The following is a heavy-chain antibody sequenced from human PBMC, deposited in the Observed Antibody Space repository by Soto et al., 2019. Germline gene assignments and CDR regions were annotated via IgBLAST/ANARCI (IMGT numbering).Heavy chain of an antibody. D-gene: IGHD1-26*01. CDR3: ARASGGATGDFDY. V-gene: IGHV1-18*01. Sequence: QVQLVQSGAEVKKPGASLKVSCKASGYSFRTYSISWVRQAPGQGLEWMGWISTYNGNTNYAQNLQGRVTMTTDTXTSTAYMELRSLRSDDTAVYYCARASGGATGDFDYWGQGTLVTVSS. CDR2: ISTYNGNT. CDR1: GYSFRTYS. J-gene: IGHJ4*02.